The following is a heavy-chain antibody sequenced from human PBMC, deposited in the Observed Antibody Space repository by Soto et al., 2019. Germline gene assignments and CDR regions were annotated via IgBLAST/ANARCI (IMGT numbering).Heavy chain of an antibody. CDR1: GGSFSGYY. V-gene: IGHV4-34*01. CDR2: INHSGST. J-gene: IGHJ4*02. D-gene: IGHD2-15*01. CDR3: ARRYGGTFDY. Sequence: SETLSLTCAVYGGSFSGYYWSWIRQPPGKGLEWIGEINHSGSTNYNPSLKSRVTISVDTSKNQFSLKLSSVTAADTAVYYCARRYGGTFDYWGQGTLVTFSS.